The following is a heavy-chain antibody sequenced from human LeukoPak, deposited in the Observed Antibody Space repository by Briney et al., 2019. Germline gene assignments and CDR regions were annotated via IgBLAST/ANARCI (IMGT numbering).Heavy chain of an antibody. CDR1: GGSFSGYY. V-gene: IGHV4-34*01. D-gene: IGHD3-22*01. CDR2: INHSGST. CDR3: ARRKVVVTTFDY. Sequence: PSETLSLTCAVYGGSFSGYYWSWLRQPPGKGLEWIGEINHSGSTNYNPSLKRRVTISVDTSKIQFSLKLSSVTAADTAVYYCARRKVVVTTFDYWGQGSLVTVST. J-gene: IGHJ4*02.